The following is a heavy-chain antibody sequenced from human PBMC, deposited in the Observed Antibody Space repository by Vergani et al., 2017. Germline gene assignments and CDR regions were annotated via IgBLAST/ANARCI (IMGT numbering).Heavy chain of an antibody. CDR1: GVSISINHYY. Sequence: QMQLQESGPGLVKPSETLSLTCSVSGVSISINHYYWNWFRQSPEKGLEWIGYIHYSGGAYYNPSLKGRVTISVDTSKNQFSLEVTSVTAADTAIYFCARTESFILRYFHWALWGQGTLVTVSS. CDR3: ARTESFILRYFHWAL. J-gene: IGHJ4*02. CDR2: IHYSGGA. V-gene: IGHV4-30-4*08. D-gene: IGHD3-9*01.